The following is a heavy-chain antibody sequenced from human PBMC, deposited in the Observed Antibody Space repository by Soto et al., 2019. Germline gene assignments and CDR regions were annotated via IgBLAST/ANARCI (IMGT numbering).Heavy chain of an antibody. CDR2: IDPSDSYT. CDR1: GYSFTSYW. J-gene: IGHJ4*02. CDR3: ARLPITGTTIGVPDY. Sequence: GESLKISCKGSGYSFTSYWISWVRQMPGKGLEWMGRIDPSDSYTNYSPSFQGHVTISADKSISTAYLQWSSLKASDTAMYYCARLPITGTTIGVPDYWGQGTLVTVSS. D-gene: IGHD1-7*01. V-gene: IGHV5-10-1*01.